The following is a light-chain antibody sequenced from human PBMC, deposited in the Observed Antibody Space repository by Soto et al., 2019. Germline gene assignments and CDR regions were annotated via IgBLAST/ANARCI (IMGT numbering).Light chain of an antibody. CDR3: QQYNSYWT. CDR2: KAS. Sequence: EIRTTQSSPTLSASAGDRVALTCRASESISSWLAWYQQKPGKAPKLLMYKASSLESGVPSRFSGSGSGTEFTLTISSLQPDDFATYYCQQYNSYWTFGQG. V-gene: IGKV1-5*03. CDR1: ESISSW. J-gene: IGKJ1*01.